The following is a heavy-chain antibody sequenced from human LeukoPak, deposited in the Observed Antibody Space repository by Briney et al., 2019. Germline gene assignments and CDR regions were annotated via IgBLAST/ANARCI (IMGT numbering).Heavy chain of an antibody. CDR1: GFTFSSYA. D-gene: IGHD6-13*01. Sequence: GGSLRLSCSASGFTFSSYAMHWVRQAPGTGLEWVSVIYSNTNTYYADSVKGRFTISRDNSKNTLYLQMNSLRAEDTAVYYCARGLVGAAGLFDYWGQGALVTVSS. CDR2: IYSNTNT. CDR3: ARGLVGAAGLFDY. J-gene: IGHJ4*02. V-gene: IGHV3-66*01.